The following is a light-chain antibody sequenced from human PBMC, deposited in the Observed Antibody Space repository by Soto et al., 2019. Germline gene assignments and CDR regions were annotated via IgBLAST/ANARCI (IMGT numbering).Light chain of an antibody. CDR1: QTIHNNY. CDR3: HQYGSSPPYT. CDR2: GSS. V-gene: IGKV3-20*01. J-gene: IGKJ2*01. Sequence: EVVLTQYPGTMYLSPGERATLSCRGSQTIHNNYLAWYQQRPGQAPRLLIYGSSDRATGIPDRFSGSGSGTDFTLTISRLEPEDFAVYYCHQYGSSPPYTFGQGTKLEI.